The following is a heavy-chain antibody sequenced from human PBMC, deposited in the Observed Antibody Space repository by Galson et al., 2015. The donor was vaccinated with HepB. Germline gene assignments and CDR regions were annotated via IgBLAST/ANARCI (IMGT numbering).Heavy chain of an antibody. J-gene: IGHJ5*02. V-gene: IGHV3-21*01. CDR1: GFTFSSYS. CDR2: ISSSSSYI. CDR3: ARVRYYGSGSYYNAGAHLT. Sequence: LRLSCAASGFTFSSYSMNWVRQAPGKGLEWVSSISSSSSYIYYADSVKGRFTISRDNAKNSLYLQMNSLRAEDTAVYYCARVRYYGSGSYYNAGAHLTWGQGTLVTVSS. D-gene: IGHD3-10*01.